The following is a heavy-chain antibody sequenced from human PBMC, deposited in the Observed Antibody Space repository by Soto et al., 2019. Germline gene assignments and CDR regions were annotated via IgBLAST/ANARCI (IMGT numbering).Heavy chain of an antibody. V-gene: IGHV3-9*01. D-gene: IGHD4-17*01. CDR2: ISRDSRSI. CDR3: VKDALTTVAYYFDY. J-gene: IGHJ4*02. Sequence: GGSLRLSCEVSGFRFDDYGMHWVRQAPGKGLEWIAGISRDSRSISYGASMKGRFTISRDNAKNSLYLQLNSLRAADTAFYYCVKDALTTVAYYFDYWGQGALVTVSS. CDR1: GFRFDDYG.